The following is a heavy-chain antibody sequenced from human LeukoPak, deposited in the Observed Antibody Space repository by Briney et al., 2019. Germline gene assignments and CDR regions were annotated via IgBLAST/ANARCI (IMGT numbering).Heavy chain of an antibody. D-gene: IGHD1-14*01. J-gene: IGHJ4*02. V-gene: IGHV4-39*07. Sequence: SETLSLTCTVSGGSISSSSYYWGWIRQPPGKGLEWIGSFYYSGNTYYNPSLKSRVIISVDTSKNQFSLNLSSVTAADTAVYYCARDKPGNHGERPLERFDYWGQGTLVTVSS. CDR2: FYYSGNT. CDR1: GGSISSSSYY. CDR3: ARDKPGNHGERPLERFDY.